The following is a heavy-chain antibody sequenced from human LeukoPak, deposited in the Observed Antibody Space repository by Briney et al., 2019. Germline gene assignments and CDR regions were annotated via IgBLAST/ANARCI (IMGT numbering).Heavy chain of an antibody. J-gene: IGHJ3*02. CDR2: ISSSGSTI. CDR1: GFTFSSYE. D-gene: IGHD3-9*01. CDR3: ARLTLHDAFDI. V-gene: IGHV3-48*03. Sequence: PGGSLRLSCAASGFTFSSYEMNWVRQAPGKGLEWVSYISSSGSTIYYADSVKGRFTISRDNAKNSLYLQMNSLRAEDTAVYYCARLTLHDAFDIWGQGTMVTVSS.